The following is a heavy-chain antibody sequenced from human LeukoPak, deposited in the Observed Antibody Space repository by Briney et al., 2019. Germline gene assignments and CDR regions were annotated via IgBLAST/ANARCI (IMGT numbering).Heavy chain of an antibody. Sequence: TGGSLRLSCAASGFTFSSHWMSWVRQAPGKGLGWVAHIKQDGSEKQYMDSVRGRFTISRDNTKNSMYLQMDSLRDEDTAVYYCARAGRSFYGGSSDYWGQGTLVTVSS. CDR2: IKQDGSEK. V-gene: IGHV3-7*01. CDR1: GFTFSSHW. J-gene: IGHJ4*02. D-gene: IGHD4-23*01. CDR3: ARAGRSFYGGSSDY.